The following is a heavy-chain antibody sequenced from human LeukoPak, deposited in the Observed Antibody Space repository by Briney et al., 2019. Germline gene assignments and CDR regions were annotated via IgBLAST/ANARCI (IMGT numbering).Heavy chain of an antibody. CDR1: GISLTTYY. CDR2: VHHTGSA. V-gene: IGHV4-59*01. D-gene: IGHD1-7*01. Sequence: SETLSLTCTVSGISLTTYYWSWVRQPPGKGLEWIGYVHHTGSADYNPSLKSRVSISLDMSKSQFSLMLTPATAADTAIYYCARDSWDYIAMDVWGPGTTVAVFS. J-gene: IGHJ6*02. CDR3: ARDSWDYIAMDV.